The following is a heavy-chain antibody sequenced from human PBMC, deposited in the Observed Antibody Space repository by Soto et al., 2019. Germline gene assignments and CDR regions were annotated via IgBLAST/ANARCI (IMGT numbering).Heavy chain of an antibody. J-gene: IGHJ6*02. CDR3: AKLGTYSSSWYNHYYGMDV. CDR2: ISGSGGST. Sequence: EVQLLESGGGLVQPGGSLRLSCAASGFTFSSYAMSWVRQAPGKGLEWVSAISGSGGSTYYADSVKGRFTISRDNSKNTLYLQMNSLRAEDTAVYYCAKLGTYSSSWYNHYYGMDVWGQGTTVTVSS. CDR1: GFTFSSYA. V-gene: IGHV3-23*01. D-gene: IGHD6-13*01.